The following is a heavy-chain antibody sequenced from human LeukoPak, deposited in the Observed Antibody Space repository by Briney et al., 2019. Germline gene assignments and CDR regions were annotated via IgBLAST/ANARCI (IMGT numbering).Heavy chain of an antibody. V-gene: IGHV3-23*01. J-gene: IGHJ4*02. CDR3: ASSGKIRSIFGVVIRGPFDY. CDR2: ISGSGGST. D-gene: IGHD3-3*01. CDR1: GFTFSSYA. Sequence: GGSLRLSCAASGFTFSSYAMSWVRQAPGKGLEWVSAISGSGGSTYCADSVKGRFTISRDNSKNTLYLQMSSLRAEDTAVYYCASSGKIRSIFGVVIRGPFDYWGQGTLVTVSS.